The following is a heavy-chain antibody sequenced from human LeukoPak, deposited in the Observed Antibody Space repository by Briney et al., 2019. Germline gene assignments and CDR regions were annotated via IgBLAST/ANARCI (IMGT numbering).Heavy chain of an antibody. Sequence: GGSLRLSCAASGFTFNSYEMNWVRQAPGKGLEWVSYISITGSTTFYVDSVKGRFTVSRDNAKNSLYLQMNSLRDEDTAVYYCARDREGDCSGDNCYLTPFDYWGQGTLVTVSS. V-gene: IGHV3-48*03. J-gene: IGHJ4*02. CDR3: ARDREGDCSGDNCYLTPFDY. CDR2: ISITGSTT. D-gene: IGHD2-15*01. CDR1: GFTFNSYE.